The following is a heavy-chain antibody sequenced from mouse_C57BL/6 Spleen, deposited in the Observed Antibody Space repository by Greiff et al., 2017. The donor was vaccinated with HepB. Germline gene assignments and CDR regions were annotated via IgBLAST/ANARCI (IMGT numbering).Heavy chain of an antibody. CDR1: GYTFTSYG. CDR3: ARSWDGSSGSWFAY. J-gene: IGHJ3*01. V-gene: IGHV1-58*01. Sequence: VQLKESGAELVRPGSSVKMSCKTSGYTFTSYGINWVKQRPGQGLEWIGYIYIGNGYTEYNEKFKGKATLTSDTSSSTAYMQLSSPTSEDSAIYFCARSWDGSSGSWFAYWGQGTLVTVSA. CDR2: IYIGNGYT. D-gene: IGHD3-2*02.